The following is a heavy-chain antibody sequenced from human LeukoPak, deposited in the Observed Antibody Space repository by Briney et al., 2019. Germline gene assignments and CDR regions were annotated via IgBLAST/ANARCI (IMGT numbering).Heavy chain of an antibody. J-gene: IGHJ4*02. D-gene: IGHD4-17*01. CDR3: ARNRGDPSYFDY. CDR1: GFTFDDYG. Sequence: PGGSLRLSCAASGFTFDDYGMSWVRQAPGKGLEWVSSISTSSGYIYYADSVQGRFTISRDNAKNSLYLQMNSLRAEDTAMYYCARNRGDPSYFDYWGQGILVTVSS. V-gene: IGHV3-21*01. CDR2: ISTSSGYI.